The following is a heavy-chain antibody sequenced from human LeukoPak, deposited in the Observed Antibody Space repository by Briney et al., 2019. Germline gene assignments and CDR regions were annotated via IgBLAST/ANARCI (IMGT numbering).Heavy chain of an antibody. D-gene: IGHD2-15*01. V-gene: IGHV2-5*02. J-gene: IGHJ3*02. Sequence: SGPTLVNPTQTLTLTCTFSGFSLSTSGVGVGWIRQPPGKALDWPAIIYWDDDKRYSPSLKSRLTITKDTSKDQVVLTMTNMDPVDTGTYYCAHSVAATGAFDIWGQGTMVTVSS. CDR3: AHSVAATGAFDI. CDR2: IYWDDDK. CDR1: GFSLSTSGVG.